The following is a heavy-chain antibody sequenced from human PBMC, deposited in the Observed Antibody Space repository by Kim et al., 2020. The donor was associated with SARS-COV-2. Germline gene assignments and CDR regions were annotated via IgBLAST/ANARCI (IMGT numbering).Heavy chain of an antibody. CDR3: ARGLPRFYYDSSGYSN. D-gene: IGHD3-22*01. V-gene: IGHV4-34*13. J-gene: IGHJ4*02. Sequence: SLKGRVTISVDTSKNQFALKLGSVTAADTAVYYCARGLPRFYYDSSGYSNWGQGTLVTVSS.